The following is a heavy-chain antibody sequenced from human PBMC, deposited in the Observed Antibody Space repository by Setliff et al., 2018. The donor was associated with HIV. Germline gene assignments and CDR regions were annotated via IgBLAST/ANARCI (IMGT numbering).Heavy chain of an antibody. CDR3: ARGFDYAQRPPLYYFDY. J-gene: IGHJ4*02. Sequence: PSETLSLTCTVSGGSISSGYYYWSWIRQHPGKGLEWIGYIYYSGNPFYNPSLRGRVTISLDTSKNQFSLKLSSVTAADTAVYYCARGFDYAQRPPLYYFDYWGQGTLVTVS. D-gene: IGHD2-2*01. CDR2: IYYSGNP. CDR1: GGSISSGYYY. V-gene: IGHV4-31*03.